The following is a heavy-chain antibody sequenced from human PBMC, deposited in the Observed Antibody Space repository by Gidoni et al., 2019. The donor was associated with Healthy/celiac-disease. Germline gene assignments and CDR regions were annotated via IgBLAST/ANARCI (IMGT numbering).Heavy chain of an antibody. V-gene: IGHV4-34*01. Sequence: QVQLQQWGAGLLKPSETLSLTCAVYGGSFSGYYWSWIRQPPGKGLEWIGEINHSGSTNYNPSLKSRVTISVDTSKNQFSLKLSSVTAADTAVYYCARARLRFLEWLWWFDPWGQGTLVTVSS. CDR3: ARARLRFLEWLWWFDP. CDR2: INHSGST. CDR1: GGSFSGYY. D-gene: IGHD3-3*01. J-gene: IGHJ5*02.